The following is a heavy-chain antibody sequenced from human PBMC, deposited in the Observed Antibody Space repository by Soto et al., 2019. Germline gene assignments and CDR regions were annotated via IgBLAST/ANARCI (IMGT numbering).Heavy chain of an antibody. Sequence: PSETLSLTCAVSCYSISSGYYWGWIRQPPGKGLEWIGSIYHSGSTYYNPSLKSRVTISVDTSKNQFSLKLSSVTAADTAVYYCARKVGYTFDYWGQGTLVTVSS. CDR1: CYSISSGYY. V-gene: IGHV4-38-2*01. CDR3: ARKVGYTFDY. D-gene: IGHD2-2*02. J-gene: IGHJ4*02. CDR2: IYHSGST.